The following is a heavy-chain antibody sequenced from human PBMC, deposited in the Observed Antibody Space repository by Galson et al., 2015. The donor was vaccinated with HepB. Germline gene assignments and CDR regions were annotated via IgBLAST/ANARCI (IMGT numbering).Heavy chain of an antibody. V-gene: IGHV3-23*01. CDR3: AKTDKRYSSGWRYYFDY. J-gene: IGHJ4*02. D-gene: IGHD6-19*01. CDR1: GFTFSSYA. Sequence: SLRLSCAASGFTFSSYAMSWVRQAPGKGLEWVSTFSGSGGGTHYAASVKGRFTISRDNPKNTLFLQMNSLRAEDTAVYYCAKTDKRYSSGWRYYFDYWGQGVLVTVSS. CDR2: FSGSGGGT.